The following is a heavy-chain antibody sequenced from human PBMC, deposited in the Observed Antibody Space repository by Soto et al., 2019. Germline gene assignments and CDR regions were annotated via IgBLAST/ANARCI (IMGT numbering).Heavy chain of an antibody. J-gene: IGHJ6*02. Sequence: PGGSLRLSCAASGFTFSSYSMNWLRQAPRKGLEWVSSISSSSSYIYYADSVKGRFTISRDNAKNSLYLQMNSLRAEDTAVYYCARDRATYRITGTGHYYYGMDVWGQGTTVTVSS. CDR2: ISSSSSYI. CDR3: ARDRATYRITGTGHYYYGMDV. D-gene: IGHD1-20*01. CDR1: GFTFSSYS. V-gene: IGHV3-21*01.